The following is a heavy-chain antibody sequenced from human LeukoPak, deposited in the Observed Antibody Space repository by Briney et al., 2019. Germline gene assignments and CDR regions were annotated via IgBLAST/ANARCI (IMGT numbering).Heavy chain of an antibody. J-gene: IGHJ4*02. CDR1: GFTVSGNY. Sequence: GGSLRLSCAASGFTVSGNYMTWVRQASGKGLESVSVVYTDGRTYYADSVKDRFTISRDNPKNTLYLQMNSLRAEDTAVYYCARLRGDWSFDYWGQGTLVTVSS. CDR2: VYTDGRT. V-gene: IGHV3-66*01. CDR3: ARLRGDWSFDY. D-gene: IGHD2-21*02.